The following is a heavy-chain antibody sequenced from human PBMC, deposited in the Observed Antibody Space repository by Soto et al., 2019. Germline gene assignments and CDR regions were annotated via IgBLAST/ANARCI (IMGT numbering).Heavy chain of an antibody. V-gene: IGHV4-30-2*01. Sequence: SETLSLTCAVSGGSISSGGYSWSWIRQPPGKGLEWIGYIYHSGSTYYNPSLKSRVTISVDRSKDQFSLKLSSVTAADTAVYYCARGSSGYPYYFDYWGQGTLVTVSS. CDR1: GGSISSGGYS. J-gene: IGHJ4*02. CDR3: ARGSSGYPYYFDY. CDR2: IYHSGST. D-gene: IGHD3-22*01.